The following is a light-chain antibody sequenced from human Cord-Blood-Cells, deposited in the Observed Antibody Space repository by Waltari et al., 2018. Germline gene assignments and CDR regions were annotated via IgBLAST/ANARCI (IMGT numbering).Light chain of an antibody. CDR2: EVS. CDR1: RSAVGGYNY. V-gene: IGLV2-8*01. J-gene: IGLJ1*01. CDR3: SSYAGSNNLYV. Sequence: QSALTQPPSASGSPGQSVTISCTGTRSAVGGYNYVSWYQQHPGKAPKLMIYEVSKRAYGVPVRCSGSKTVNTASLTVSGLQAGDEADYCCSSYAGSNNLYVFGTGTKVTVL.